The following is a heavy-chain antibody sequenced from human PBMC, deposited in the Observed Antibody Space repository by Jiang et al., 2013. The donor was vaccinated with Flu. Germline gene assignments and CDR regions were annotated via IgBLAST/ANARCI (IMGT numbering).Heavy chain of an antibody. D-gene: IGHD3-22*01. CDR1: GYTFTSYD. Sequence: AEVKKPGASVKVSCKASGYTFTSYDINWVRQATGQGLEWMGWMNPNSGNTGYAQKFQGRVTMTRNTSISTAYMELSSLRSEDTAVYYCARGPSFNVPHYYDSSGYGYWGQGTLVTVSS. J-gene: IGHJ4*02. CDR2: MNPNSGNT. CDR3: ARGPSFNVPHYYDSSGYGY. V-gene: IGHV1-8*01.